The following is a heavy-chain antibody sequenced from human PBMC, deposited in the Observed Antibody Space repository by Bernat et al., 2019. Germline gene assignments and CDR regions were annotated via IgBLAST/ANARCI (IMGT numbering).Heavy chain of an antibody. CDR2: AYYRSKWYN. Sequence: QVQLQQSGPGLVKPSQTLSLTCAISGDSVSSNSATWNWVSQSPSRGLEWLGRAYYRSKWYNEYAVSVKSRITIDPDTSKNQFSLQLNAVTPEDTAVYYCVGSGRAGSIDFWGQGTLVTVSS. J-gene: IGHJ4*02. CDR1: GDSVSSNSAT. V-gene: IGHV6-1*01. D-gene: IGHD6-19*01. CDR3: VGSGRAGSIDF.